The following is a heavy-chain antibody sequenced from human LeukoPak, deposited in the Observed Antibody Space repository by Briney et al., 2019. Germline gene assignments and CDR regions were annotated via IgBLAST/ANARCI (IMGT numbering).Heavy chain of an antibody. CDR3: ARDQEIYWYFDL. CDR2: ISSSGSTI. Sequence: LSLTCAVYGGSFSGYYWSWIRQAPGKGLEWVSYISSSGSTIYYADSVKGRFTISRDNAKNSLYLQMNSLRAEDTAVYYCARDQEIYWYFDLWGRGTLVTVSS. J-gene: IGHJ2*01. CDR1: GGSFSGYY. V-gene: IGHV3-11*01.